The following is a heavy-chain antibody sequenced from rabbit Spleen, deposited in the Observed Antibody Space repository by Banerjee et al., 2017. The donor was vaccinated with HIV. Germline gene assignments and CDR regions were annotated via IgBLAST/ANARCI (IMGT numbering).Heavy chain of an antibody. CDR2: AYAGSSSAFT. CDR1: GFSFNSGYD. CDR3: ARDTGSSFSSYGMDL. Sequence: QSLEESGGGLVKPGASLTLTCKASGFSFNSGYDMCWVRQAPGKGLEWVACAYAGSSSAFTYSATWAQGRFTCSKTSSTTVTLQMTSLTVADTATYFCARDTGSSFSSYGMDLWGQGTLVTVS. V-gene: IGHV1S40*01. D-gene: IGHD8-1*01. J-gene: IGHJ6*01.